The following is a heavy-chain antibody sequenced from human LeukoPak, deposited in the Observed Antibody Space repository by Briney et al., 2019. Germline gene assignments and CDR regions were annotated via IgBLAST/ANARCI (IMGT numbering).Heavy chain of an antibody. V-gene: IGHV4-34*01. Sequence: PSETLSLTCAVYGGSFSGYYWSWIRQPPGKGLEWIGEINHSGSTYYNPSLKSRVTISVDTSKNQFSLKLSSVTAADTAVYYCAEQYSSSWYDYWGQGTLVTVSS. CDR3: AEQYSSSWYDY. J-gene: IGHJ4*02. CDR1: GGSFSGYY. CDR2: INHSGST. D-gene: IGHD6-13*01.